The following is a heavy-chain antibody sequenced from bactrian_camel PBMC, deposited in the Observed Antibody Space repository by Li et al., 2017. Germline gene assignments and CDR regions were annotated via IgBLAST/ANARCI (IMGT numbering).Heavy chain of an antibody. Sequence: HVQLLESGGGLVQPGKSLKLSCAASGFTFSNADMYWVRQAPGKGLEWVCSIHTDGSSTYYADSVKGRFTISRDDGKNTVSLQMNSLKSEDTAQYYCATGPRLVWEYNYWGQGTQVTVS. D-gene: IGHD4*01. CDR2: IHTDGSST. J-gene: IGHJ4*01. CDR3: ATGPRLVWEYNY. V-gene: IGHV3-2*01. CDR1: GFTFSNAD.